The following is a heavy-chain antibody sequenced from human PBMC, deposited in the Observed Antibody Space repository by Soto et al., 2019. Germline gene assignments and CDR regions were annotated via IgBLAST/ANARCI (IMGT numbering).Heavy chain of an antibody. Sequence: QVQLQEAGPGLVRPSETLSLTCTVSGASISSYYWSWLRQPPGKGLEWIGYIYYSGSTNYNPSLKCRVTIPLDTSKTQFSLKLISMTAADTAVYYCASSPTSGSSSPFDYWGQGTLVTVYS. V-gene: IGHV4-59*08. CDR2: IYYSGST. J-gene: IGHJ4*02. D-gene: IGHD6-6*01. CDR1: GASISSYY. CDR3: ASSPTSGSSSPFDY.